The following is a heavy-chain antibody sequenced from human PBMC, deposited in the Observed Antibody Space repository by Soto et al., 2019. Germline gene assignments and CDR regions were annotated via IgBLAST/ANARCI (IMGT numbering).Heavy chain of an antibody. J-gene: IGHJ4*02. Sequence: ASVKVSCKASGYTFTSYGISWVRQAPGQGLEWMGWISAYNGNTNYAQKLQGRVTMTTDTSTSTAYMELRSLRSDDTAVYYCARDPPLSGSYYPGEDHYFDYWGQGTLVTVSS. V-gene: IGHV1-18*01. CDR3: ARDPPLSGSYYPGEDHYFDY. CDR2: ISAYNGNT. D-gene: IGHD1-26*01. CDR1: GYTFTSYG.